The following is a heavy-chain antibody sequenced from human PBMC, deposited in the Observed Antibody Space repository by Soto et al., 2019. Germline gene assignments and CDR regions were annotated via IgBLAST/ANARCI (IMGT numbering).Heavy chain of an antibody. D-gene: IGHD4-4*01. CDR2: INHSGCT. J-gene: IGHJ4*02. CDR3: ARADDYINPLGY. Sequence: SETLSLTCTVYGGSISSGDYYWSWIRQPPGRGLEWLGYINHSGCTYYNPSLKSRVSISVDTSRNQFSLKVSSVTAADTAVYDCARADDYINPLGYRGQRTLVIVAS. CDR1: GGSISSGDYY. V-gene: IGHV4-30-4*01.